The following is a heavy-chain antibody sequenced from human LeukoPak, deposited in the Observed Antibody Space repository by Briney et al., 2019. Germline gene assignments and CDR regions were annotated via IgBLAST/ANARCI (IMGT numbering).Heavy chain of an antibody. Sequence: SETLSLTCAVSGGSISSSNWWSWVRQPPGKGLEWIGEIYHSGSTNYNPSLKSRVTISVDTSKNQFSLKLSSVTAADTAVYYCARGRLGYCSSTSCYRGFDPWGQGTLVTVSS. V-gene: IGHV4-4*02. D-gene: IGHD2-2*01. J-gene: IGHJ5*02. CDR3: ARGRLGYCSSTSCYRGFDP. CDR1: GGSISSSNW. CDR2: IYHSGST.